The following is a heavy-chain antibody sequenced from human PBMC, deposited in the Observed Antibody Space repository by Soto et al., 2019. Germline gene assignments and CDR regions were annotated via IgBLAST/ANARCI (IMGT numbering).Heavy chain of an antibody. CDR2: IYYSGIT. V-gene: IGHV4-31*03. CDR3: AIGKLISARSGPFDY. CDR1: GGSIRSGGYY. Sequence: PSETLSLTCTVSGGSIRSGGYYWSWIRQHPGKGLEWIGYIYYSGITYYNPSLKSRVTISVDTSKNQFSLKLSSVTAADTAVYYCAIGKLISARSGPFDYCSQGTLDTVSS. J-gene: IGHJ4*02. D-gene: IGHD6-25*01.